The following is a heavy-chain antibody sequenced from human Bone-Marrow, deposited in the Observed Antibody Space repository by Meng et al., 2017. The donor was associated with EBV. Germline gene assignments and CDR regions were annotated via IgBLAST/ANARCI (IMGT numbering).Heavy chain of an antibody. CDR3: ARAHDSSGYYPLT. CDR2: MNTNTGNP. CDR1: GYTFNYST. D-gene: IGHD3-22*01. V-gene: IGHV7-4-1*02. J-gene: IGHJ5*02. Sequence: LVQSGSELSEVGEPVKVSWEASGYTFNYSTMNWMRQAPGQGLEWLGWMNTNTGNPTYAQGFTGRFVFSLDTSVSTAYLQISSLKAEDTAVYYCARAHDSSGYYPLTWGQGTLVTVSS.